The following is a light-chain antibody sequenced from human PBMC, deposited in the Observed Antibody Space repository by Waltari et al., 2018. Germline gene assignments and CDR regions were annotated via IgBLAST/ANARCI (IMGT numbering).Light chain of an antibody. CDR2: DVI. V-gene: IGLV2-14*03. CDR3: TSYESGGTWV. CDR1: SSDIGGYNY. J-gene: IGLJ3*02. Sequence: QSALTQPASVSGSPGQSITISCPGTSSDIGGYNYASWYQQHPGKAPKVMIYDVIKRPSGVSNRFSGSKSGNTASLTISGLQADDEADYYCTSYESGGTWVFGGGTKVTV.